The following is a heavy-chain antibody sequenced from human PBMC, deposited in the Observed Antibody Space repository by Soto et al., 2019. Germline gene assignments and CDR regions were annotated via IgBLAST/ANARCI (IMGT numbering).Heavy chain of an antibody. CDR3: ARMRGLGEISPYVDY. J-gene: IGHJ4*02. D-gene: IGHD3-16*01. V-gene: IGHV4-59*01. CDR1: GGSISNYQ. Sequence: QVQLQESGPGLVKPSETLSLTCSISGGSISNYQWNWIRQPPGKGLEWIGYIYYSGRTNYNPALKSRLTISIDTSTRQFSLRLRSVTAADTAVYYCARMRGLGEISPYVDYWGQGALVTVSS. CDR2: IYYSGRT.